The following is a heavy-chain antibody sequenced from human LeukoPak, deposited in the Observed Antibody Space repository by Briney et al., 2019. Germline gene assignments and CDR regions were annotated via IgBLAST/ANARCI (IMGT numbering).Heavy chain of an antibody. J-gene: IGHJ4*02. Sequence: PGGSLRLSWSLCWVSLRYKYMNWVRQAPGKGLEWVSVFYTGGDKYYAAFVKGRFTISRDNSNNMVFLQMNSLTVEDTALYYCAAVEMFTSGGFDNWGQGTLVTVSS. CDR2: FYTGGDK. CDR3: AAVEMFTSGGFDN. V-gene: IGHV3-53*01. CDR1: WVSLRYKY. D-gene: IGHD6-19*01.